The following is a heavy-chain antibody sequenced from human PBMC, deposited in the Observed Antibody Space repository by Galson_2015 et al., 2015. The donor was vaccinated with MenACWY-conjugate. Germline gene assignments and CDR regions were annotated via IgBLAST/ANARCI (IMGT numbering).Heavy chain of an antibody. CDR3: ARDRVYGALDY. J-gene: IGHJ4*02. V-gene: IGHV3-7*03. CDR2: MKQDGSVK. D-gene: IGHD5/OR15-5a*01. Sequence: SLRLSCAASGLTFSSYWMYWVRQAPGKGLEWVANMKQDGSVKYYVDSVKGRFTISRDNAKNSLYLQMNSLRAEDTAVYYCARDRVYGALDYWGQGTLVTVSS. CDR1: GLTFSSYW.